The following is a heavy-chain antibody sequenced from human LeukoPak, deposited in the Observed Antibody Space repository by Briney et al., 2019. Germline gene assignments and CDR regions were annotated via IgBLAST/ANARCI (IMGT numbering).Heavy chain of an antibody. J-gene: IGHJ3*02. CDR3: AKGDYCSGGSCYRNAFDI. CDR2: ISYDGSNK. CDR1: GFTFSSYG. V-gene: IGHV3-30*18. D-gene: IGHD2-15*01. Sequence: GGSLRLSCAASGFTFSSYGMHWVRQAPGKGLEWVAVISYDGSNKYYADSVKGRFTISGDNSKNTLYLHMNSLRAEDTAVYYCAKGDYCSGGSCYRNAFDIWGQGTMVTVSS.